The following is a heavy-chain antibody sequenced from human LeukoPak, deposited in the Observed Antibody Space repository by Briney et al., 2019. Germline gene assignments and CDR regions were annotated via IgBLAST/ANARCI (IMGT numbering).Heavy chain of an antibody. Sequence: NSSETLSLTDAVYGGSFSGYYWSWIRQPPGKGLEWIGEINHSGSTNYNPSLKSRVTISVDTSKNQFSLKLSSVTAADTAVYYCARVRYSYGLKPEGASKYFQHWGQGTLVTVSS. D-gene: IGHD5-18*01. V-gene: IGHV4-34*01. CDR2: INHSGST. CDR3: ARVRYSYGLKPEGASKYFQH. J-gene: IGHJ1*01. CDR1: GGSFSGYY.